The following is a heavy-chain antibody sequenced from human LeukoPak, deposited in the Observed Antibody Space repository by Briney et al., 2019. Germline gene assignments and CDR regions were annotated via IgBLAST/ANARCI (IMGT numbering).Heavy chain of an antibody. CDR1: GGSFSGYY. CDR3: AREGVAGYFDY. D-gene: IGHD6-19*01. J-gene: IGHJ4*02. CDR2: INHSGST. V-gene: IGHV4-34*09. Sequence: PSETLSLTCAVYGGSFSGYYWSWIRQPPGKGLEWIGEINHSGSTYYNPSLKSRVTISVDTSKNQFSLKLSSVTAADTAVYYCAREGVAGYFDYWGQGTLITVSS.